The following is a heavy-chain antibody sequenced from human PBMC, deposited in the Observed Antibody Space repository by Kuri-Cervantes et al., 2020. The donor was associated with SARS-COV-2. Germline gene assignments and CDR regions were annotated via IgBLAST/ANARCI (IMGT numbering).Heavy chain of an antibody. D-gene: IGHD5-12*01. V-gene: IGHV1-69*05. CDR3: ASEDSGYDLSLPLDY. Sequence: SVKVSCKASGGTFSSYAISWVRQAPGQGLEWMGGIIPIFGTANYAQKFQGRVTITTDESTSTAYMELRSLRSDDTAVYYCASEDSGYDLSLPLDYWGQGTLVTVSS. J-gene: IGHJ4*02. CDR1: GGTFSSYA. CDR2: IIPIFGTA.